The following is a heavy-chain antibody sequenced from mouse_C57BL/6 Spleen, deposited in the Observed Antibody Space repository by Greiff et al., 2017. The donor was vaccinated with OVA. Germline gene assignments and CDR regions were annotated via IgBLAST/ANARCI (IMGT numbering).Heavy chain of an antibody. CDR1: GYTFTSYW. D-gene: IGHD2-4*01. Sequence: VQLQQSGAELAKPGASVKLSCKASGYTFTSYWMHWVKQRPGQGLEWIGYINPSSGYTKYNQKFKDKATLPADKSSSTAYMQLSSLTYEDSAVYYCARGYYDYDLDAMDYWGQGTSVTVSS. CDR2: INPSSGYT. J-gene: IGHJ4*01. CDR3: ARGYYDYDLDAMDY. V-gene: IGHV1-7*01.